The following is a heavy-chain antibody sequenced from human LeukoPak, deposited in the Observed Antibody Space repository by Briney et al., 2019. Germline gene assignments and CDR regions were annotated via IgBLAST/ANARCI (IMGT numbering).Heavy chain of an antibody. Sequence: SETLSLTCAVYGGSFSGYYWSWIRQPPGKGLEWIGEINHSGSTNYNPSLKSRVTISVDTSKNQFSLKLSSVTAADTAVYYCARGLQSPTVVNDAIERFDYWGQGTLVTVSS. J-gene: IGHJ4*02. V-gene: IGHV4-34*01. D-gene: IGHD4-17*01. CDR3: ARGLQSPTVVNDAIERFDY. CDR1: GGSFSGYY. CDR2: INHSGST.